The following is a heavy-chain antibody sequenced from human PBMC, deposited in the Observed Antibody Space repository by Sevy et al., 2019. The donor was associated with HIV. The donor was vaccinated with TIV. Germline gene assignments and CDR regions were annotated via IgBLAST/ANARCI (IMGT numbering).Heavy chain of an antibody. CDR2: IKSKTDGGTT. CDR3: TTATYYDFWSGYYKQIFDY. Sequence: GGSLRLSCAASGFTFSNAWMSWVRQAPGKGLEWVGHIKSKTDGGTTDYAAPVKGRFTISRDDSKNTLYLQMNSLKTEDTAVYYCTTATYYDFWSGYYKQIFDYWGQGTLVTVSS. J-gene: IGHJ4*02. CDR1: GFTFSNAW. D-gene: IGHD3-3*01. V-gene: IGHV3-15*01.